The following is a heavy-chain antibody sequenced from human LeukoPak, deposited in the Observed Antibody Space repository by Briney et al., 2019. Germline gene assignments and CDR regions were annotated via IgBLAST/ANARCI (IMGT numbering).Heavy chain of an antibody. Sequence: GASVKPSCKASGYTFTSYDINWVRRATGPGLKCMGWMNPNSGNTGYAQKYQGRVTMTSNTSISTAYVELSSLRSEDTAVYYCARGGATVTTYSFDYWGQGTLVTVSS. CDR3: ARGGATVTTYSFDY. CDR1: GYTFTSYD. J-gene: IGHJ4*02. CDR2: MNPNSGNT. V-gene: IGHV1-8*01. D-gene: IGHD4-17*01.